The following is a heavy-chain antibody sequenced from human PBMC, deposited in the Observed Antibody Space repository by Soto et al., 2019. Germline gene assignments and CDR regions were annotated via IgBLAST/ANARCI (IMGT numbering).Heavy chain of an antibody. CDR2: IYHSGST. V-gene: IGHV4-30-2*01. Sequence: QLQLQESGSGLVKPSQTLSLTCAVSGGSISSGGYSWSWIRQPPGKGLAWIGYIYHSGSTYYNPSLKSRVTISVDRSKNQFSLKLSSVTAADTAVYYCARDGALTGDAFDIWGQGTMVTVSS. D-gene: IGHD7-27*01. J-gene: IGHJ3*02. CDR1: GGSISSGGYS. CDR3: ARDGALTGDAFDI.